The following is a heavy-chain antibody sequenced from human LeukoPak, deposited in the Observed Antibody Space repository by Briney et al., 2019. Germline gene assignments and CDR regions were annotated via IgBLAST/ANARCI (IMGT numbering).Heavy chain of an antibody. Sequence: SVKVSCKASGGTFSSYAISWVRQAPGQGLEWMGGIIPIFGTANYAQEFQGRVTNTTDESTSTAYMELSSLRSEDTAVYYCASGHSGSYFPSRQVLQYYMDVWGKGTTVTVSS. D-gene: IGHD1-26*01. CDR1: GGTFSSYA. CDR3: ASGHSGSYFPSRQVLQYYMDV. V-gene: IGHV1-69*05. J-gene: IGHJ6*03. CDR2: IIPIFGTA.